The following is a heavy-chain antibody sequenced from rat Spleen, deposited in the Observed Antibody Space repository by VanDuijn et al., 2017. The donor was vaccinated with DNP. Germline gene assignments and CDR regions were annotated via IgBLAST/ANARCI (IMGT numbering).Heavy chain of an antibody. CDR3: VREDKGVDA. CDR2: ITNTGGST. V-gene: IGHV5-31*01. D-gene: IGHD2-2*01. CDR1: GFTLNNYW. Sequence: EVQLVESGGGQVQPGGSLTLSCAASGFTLNNYWMTWIRQAPGKGLEWVASITNTGGSTYYPDSVKGRFTISRDNAKSTLYLRVNSLRSEDTAIYYCVREDKGVDAWGQGTSVTVSS. J-gene: IGHJ4*01.